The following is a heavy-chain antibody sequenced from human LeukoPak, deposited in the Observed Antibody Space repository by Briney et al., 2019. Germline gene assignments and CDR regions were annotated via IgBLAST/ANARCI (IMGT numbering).Heavy chain of an antibody. CDR2: ISDIGSI. V-gene: IGHV4-59*12. Sequence: PSETLSLTCTVSGGSISSYYWSWIRQPPGKGLEWIAYISDIGSINYNPSLKSRVTISLDTSKNQFSLKLSSVTAADTAVYYCARVAYCGGDCYSFDYWGQGTLVTVSS. J-gene: IGHJ4*02. D-gene: IGHD2-21*02. CDR3: ARVAYCGGDCYSFDY. CDR1: GGSISSYY.